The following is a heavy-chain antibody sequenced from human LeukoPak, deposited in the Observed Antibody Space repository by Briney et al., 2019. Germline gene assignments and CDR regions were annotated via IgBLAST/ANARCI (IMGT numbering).Heavy chain of an antibody. V-gene: IGHV3-9*01. Sequence: GGSLRLSCAASGFTFDDYAMHWVRQAPGKGLEWVSGISWNSGSIGYADSVKGRFTISRDNAKNSLYLQMNSLRAEDTALYYCAKAPANWGWLGAFDIWGQGTMVTVSS. D-gene: IGHD7-27*01. CDR3: AKAPANWGWLGAFDI. CDR2: ISWNSGSI. J-gene: IGHJ3*02. CDR1: GFTFDDYA.